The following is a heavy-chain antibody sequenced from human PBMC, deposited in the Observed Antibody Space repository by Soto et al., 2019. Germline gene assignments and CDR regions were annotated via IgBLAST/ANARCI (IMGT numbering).Heavy chain of an antibody. J-gene: IGHJ4*02. CDR1: GYTFSSYY. D-gene: IGHD1-7*01. Sequence: QVQLVQSGAEVKKPGASVKVSCKASGYTFSSYYIHWVRQAPGQGLEWVGIINPNGGSTSYAQKFQGRVTMTRDTSTSTVYMELSRLRSEDTAVYYCARDLASETGTTYWSQGTLVTVSP. CDR3: ARDLASETGTTY. V-gene: IGHV1-46*01. CDR2: INPNGGST.